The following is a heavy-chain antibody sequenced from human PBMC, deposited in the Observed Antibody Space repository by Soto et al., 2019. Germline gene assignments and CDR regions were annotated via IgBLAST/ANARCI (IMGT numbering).Heavy chain of an antibody. Sequence: ASVKVSCKASGYTFTGYYMHWVRQAPGQGLEWMGWINPNSGGTNYAQKFQGWVTMTRDTSISTAYMELSRLRSDDTAVYYCARDALAVAGYYYYYYGVDVWGQGTTVTVSS. V-gene: IGHV1-2*04. CDR2: INPNSGGT. CDR1: GYTFTGYY. J-gene: IGHJ6*02. D-gene: IGHD6-19*01. CDR3: ARDALAVAGYYYYYYGVDV.